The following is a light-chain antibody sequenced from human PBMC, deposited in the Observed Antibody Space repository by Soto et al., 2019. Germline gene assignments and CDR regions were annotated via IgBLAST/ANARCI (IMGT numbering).Light chain of an antibody. J-gene: IGKJ1*01. CDR3: QQYSDSPPT. Sequence: SVSTQSPGSLSLSPADGATLSCRASQRVSSRYLAWYQQKPGQAPRLLIYGASDRTTGTPERFSGSGSGTDFTLTIGRLEPEDFAMYYCQQYSDSPPTFGQGTKVDI. CDR1: QRVSSRY. V-gene: IGKV3-20*01. CDR2: GAS.